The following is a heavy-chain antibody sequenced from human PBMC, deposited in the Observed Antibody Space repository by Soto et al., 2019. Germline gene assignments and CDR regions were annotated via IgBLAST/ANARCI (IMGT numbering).Heavy chain of an antibody. Sequence: PGESLKISCKGSGYSFRNNWITWVRQMPGKGLEWMGRIDLTDSYTSYSPSFQGHVSSSADTSINTAYLQGSSLRASDTAMYYCARHGGAHYGSSGYHYALDYWGQGTPVTVSS. J-gene: IGHJ4*02. V-gene: IGHV5-10-1*01. CDR1: GYSFRNNW. D-gene: IGHD3-22*01. CDR3: ARHGGAHYGSSGYHYALDY. CDR2: IDLTDSYT.